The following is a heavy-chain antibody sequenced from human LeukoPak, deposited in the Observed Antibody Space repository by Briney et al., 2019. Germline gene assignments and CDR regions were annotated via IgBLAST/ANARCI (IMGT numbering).Heavy chain of an antibody. D-gene: IGHD3-3*01. CDR2: IRYDGSNK. J-gene: IGHJ4*02. V-gene: IGHV3-30*02. Sequence: GGSLRLSCAASGFTFSSYGMHWVRQAPGKGLEWVAFIRYDGSNKYYADSVKGRFTISRDNSKNTLYLQMNSLRAEDTAVYYCAKLNLEWLLLAPPHFDYWGQGTLVTVSS. CDR3: AKLNLEWLLLAPPHFDY. CDR1: GFTFSSYG.